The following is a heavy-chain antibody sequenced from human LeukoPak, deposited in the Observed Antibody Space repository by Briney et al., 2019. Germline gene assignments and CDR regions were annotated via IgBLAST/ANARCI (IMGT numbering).Heavy chain of an antibody. Sequence: PSETLSLTCTVSGDSIRNYYWSWIRQPPGKGLECIGYMYYSGSTNYNPSLKSRVSMSIDTSKNLFSLKLSSVTAADTAAYYCALYDTSGYSDYWGQGTLVTVSS. V-gene: IGHV4-59*01. D-gene: IGHD3-22*01. CDR2: MYYSGST. CDR3: ALYDTSGYSDY. J-gene: IGHJ4*02. CDR1: GDSIRNYY.